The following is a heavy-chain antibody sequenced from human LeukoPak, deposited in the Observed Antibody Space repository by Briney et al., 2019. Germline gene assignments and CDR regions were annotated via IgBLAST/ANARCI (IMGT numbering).Heavy chain of an antibody. CDR3: ARGHVDTTMAGEFDF. CDR1: GFTFSSYD. V-gene: IGHV3-13*01. J-gene: IGHJ4*02. CDR2: IGTAGDT. D-gene: IGHD5-18*01. Sequence: GGSLRLSCAASGFTFSSYDMHWVRQATGKGLEWVSAIGTAGDTYYPGSVKGRFTISRENAKNSLYLQMNSLRAEDTAVYYCARGHVDTTMAGEFDFWGQGTLVTVSS.